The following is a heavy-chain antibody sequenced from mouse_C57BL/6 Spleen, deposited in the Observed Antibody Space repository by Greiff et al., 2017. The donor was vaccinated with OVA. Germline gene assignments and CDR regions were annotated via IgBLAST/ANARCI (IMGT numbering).Heavy chain of an antibody. Sequence: QVQLKQSGPELVKPGASVKISCKASGYAFSSSWMNWVKQSPGKGLEWIGRIYPGDGDTNYNGKFKGKATLTADKSSSTAYMQLSSLTSEDSAVYVCARGYDYDEAWFDYWGQGTLVTVSA. D-gene: IGHD2-4*01. CDR1: GYAFSSSW. J-gene: IGHJ3*01. CDR3: ARGYDYDEAWFDY. V-gene: IGHV1-82*01. CDR2: IYPGDGDT.